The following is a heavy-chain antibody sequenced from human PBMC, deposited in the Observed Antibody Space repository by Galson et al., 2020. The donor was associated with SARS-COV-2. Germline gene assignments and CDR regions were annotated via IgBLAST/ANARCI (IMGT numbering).Heavy chain of an antibody. J-gene: IGHJ3*02. Sequence: ASVKVFCKASGYTFTSYGISWVRQAPGQGLEWMGWISAYNGNTNYAQKLQGRVTMTTDTSTSTAYMELRSLRSDDTAVYYCARDRLTAAAGTRSAFDIWGQGTMVTVSS. CDR2: ISAYNGNT. CDR1: GYTFTSYG. CDR3: ARDRLTAAAGTRSAFDI. D-gene: IGHD6-13*01. V-gene: IGHV1-18*01.